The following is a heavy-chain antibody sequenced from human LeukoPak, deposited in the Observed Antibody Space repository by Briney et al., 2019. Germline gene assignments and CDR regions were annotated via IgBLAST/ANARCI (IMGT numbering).Heavy chain of an antibody. Sequence: SETLSLTCTVSGGSISSYYWSWIRQPPGKGLEWIGYIYYSGSTNYNPSLKSRVTISVDTSKNQFSLKLSSVTAADTAVYYCARGYYYDSSGPPEAFDIWGQGTMVTVSS. CDR2: IYYSGST. J-gene: IGHJ3*02. CDR1: GGSISSYY. CDR3: ARGYYYDSSGPPEAFDI. D-gene: IGHD3-22*01. V-gene: IGHV4-59*01.